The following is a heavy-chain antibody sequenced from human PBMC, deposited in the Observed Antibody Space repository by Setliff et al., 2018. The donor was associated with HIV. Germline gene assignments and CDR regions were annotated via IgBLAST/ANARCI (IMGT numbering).Heavy chain of an antibody. V-gene: IGHV1-46*01. Sequence: ASVKVSCKAPGHTFINYYIHWVRQAPGQGLEWMGIIYSGGGSTVYAQKFQGSVTMTSDTSTNTVYMELRSLRSEDMAVYYCARAYYDSVWGSHRYRFYYFDYWGQGSLVTVSS. J-gene: IGHJ4*02. CDR1: GHTFINYY. D-gene: IGHD3-16*02. CDR2: IYSGGGST. CDR3: ARAYYDSVWGSHRYRFYYFDY.